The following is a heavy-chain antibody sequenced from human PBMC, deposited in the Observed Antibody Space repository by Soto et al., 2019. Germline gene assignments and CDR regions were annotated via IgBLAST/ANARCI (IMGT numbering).Heavy chain of an antibody. CDR1: GGSISSDNYF. CDR3: ARTLLRHRSGWYGGLDY. CDR2: IDYIGRA. J-gene: IGHJ4*02. D-gene: IGHD6-19*01. Sequence: PSETLSLTCTVSGGSISSDNYFWSWIRQHPGKGLEWIGYIDYIGRAYYNPSLKSRVTTSVDTSKNQFSLKLSSVTAADTAVYYCARTLLRHRSGWYGGLDYWGQGNLVTVSS. V-gene: IGHV4-31*03.